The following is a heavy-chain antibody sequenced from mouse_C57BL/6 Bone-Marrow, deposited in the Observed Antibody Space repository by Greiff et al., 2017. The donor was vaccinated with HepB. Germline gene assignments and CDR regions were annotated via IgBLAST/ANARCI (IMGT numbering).Heavy chain of an antibody. D-gene: IGHD2-5*01. V-gene: IGHV1-19*01. J-gene: IGHJ2*01. Sequence: VQLQQSGPVLVKPGASVKMSCKASGYTFTDYYMNWVKQSHGKSLEWIGVINPYNGGTSYNQKFKGKATLTVDKSSSTAYMELNSLTSEDSAVYYCARITIVTLDYWGQGTTLTVSS. CDR2: INPYNGGT. CDR1: GYTFTDYY. CDR3: ARITIVTLDY.